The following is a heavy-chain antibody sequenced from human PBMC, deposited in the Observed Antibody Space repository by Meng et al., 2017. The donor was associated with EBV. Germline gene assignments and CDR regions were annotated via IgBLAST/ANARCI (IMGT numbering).Heavy chain of an antibody. CDR2: INPNSGGT. D-gene: IGHD6-19*01. CDR1: GYTFTGYY. CDR3: ARVGIAVAGTGDY. Sequence: VQLVQCGAEVKKPGAPVKVSCKASGYTFTGYYMHWVRQAPGQGLEWMGRINPNSGGTNYAQKFQGRVTMTRDTSISTAYMELSRLRSDDTAVYYCARVGIAVAGTGDYWGQGTLVTVSS. V-gene: IGHV1-2*06. J-gene: IGHJ4*02.